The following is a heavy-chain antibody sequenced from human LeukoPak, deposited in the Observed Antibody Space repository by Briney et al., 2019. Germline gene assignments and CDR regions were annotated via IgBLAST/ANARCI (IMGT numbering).Heavy chain of an antibody. CDR3: ARSLSRIKLYNWFDP. CDR1: GYTFTSYD. CDR2: MNPNSGNT. V-gene: IGHV1-8*01. Sequence: ASVKVSCKASGYTFTSYDINWVRQATGQGLEWMGWMNPNSGNTGYAQKFQGRVTMTRNTSISTAYMELSSLRSEDTDVYYCARSLSRIKLYNWFDPWGQGTLVTVSS. D-gene: IGHD2/OR15-2a*01. J-gene: IGHJ5*02.